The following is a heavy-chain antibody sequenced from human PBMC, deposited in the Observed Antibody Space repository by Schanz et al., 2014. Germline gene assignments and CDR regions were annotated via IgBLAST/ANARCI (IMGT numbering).Heavy chain of an antibody. CDR2: ISGGGGTT. V-gene: IGHV3-21*01. J-gene: IGHJ4*02. D-gene: IGHD2-21*02. CDR3: VRERTNYGGNSYFFDH. Sequence: VQLVDSGGGLIQPGGSLRLSCAASGFGFSSYSMNWIRQAPGKGLEWVSAISGGGGTTYYADSVKGRFTVSRDNAKNSVYLQMNGLRVEDTAVYYCVRERTNYGGNSYFFDHWGQGTLVTVSS. CDR1: GFGFSSYS.